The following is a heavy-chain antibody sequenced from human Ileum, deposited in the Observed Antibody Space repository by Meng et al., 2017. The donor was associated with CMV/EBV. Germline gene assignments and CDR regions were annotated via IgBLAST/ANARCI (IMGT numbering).Heavy chain of an antibody. D-gene: IGHD1-26*01. CDR3: AKGRVSRWELLDH. V-gene: IGHV3-23*03. J-gene: IGHJ4*02. CDR1: TFTFSSYP. Sequence: GGSLRLSCAASTFTFSSYPMNWVRQAPGKGLEWVSVIYSGGTTYYAESVKGRFTISRDDSKNTLYLQMNSLRPDDTAIYFCAKGRVSRWELLDHWGQGTLVTVSS. CDR2: IYSGGTT.